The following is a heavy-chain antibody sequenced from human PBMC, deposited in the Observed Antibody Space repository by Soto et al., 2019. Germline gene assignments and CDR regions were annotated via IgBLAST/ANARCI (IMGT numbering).Heavy chain of an antibody. CDR1: GFTFASYA. Sequence: GGSLRLSCAASGFTFASYAMTWVRQAPGKGLESVAGLYGNSGGIQYSDSVKGRFTISRDNSKNIVYLQMNSLRVEDTAVYFCAKDAVPGDGVWLMDHWGQGTLVTVSS. CDR3: AKDAVPGDGVWLMDH. CDR2: LYGNSGGI. D-gene: IGHD4-17*01. V-gene: IGHV3-23*01. J-gene: IGHJ4*02.